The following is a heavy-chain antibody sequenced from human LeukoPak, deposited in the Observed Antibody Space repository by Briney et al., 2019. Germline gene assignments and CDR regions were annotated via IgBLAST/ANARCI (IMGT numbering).Heavy chain of an antibody. CDR3: ARRPLTFGGPVDY. CDR2: IYYSGST. CDR1: GGSISSSSYY. V-gene: IGHV4-39*01. D-gene: IGHD3-16*01. J-gene: IGHJ4*02. Sequence: PSETLSITCTVSGGSISSSSYYWGWIRQPPGKGLEWIGSIYYSGSTYYDPSLKSRVTISVDTSKNQFSLKLSSVTAADTAVYYCARRPLTFGGPVDYWGQGTLVTVSS.